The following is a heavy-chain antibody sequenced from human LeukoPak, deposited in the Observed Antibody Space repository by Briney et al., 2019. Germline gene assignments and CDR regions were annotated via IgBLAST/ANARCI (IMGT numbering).Heavy chain of an antibody. J-gene: IGHJ4*02. D-gene: IGHD4-17*01. CDR2: ISSSSSYI. CDR1: GFTFSSYS. CDR3: ARVNGDDDRTGDMTDY. V-gene: IGHV3-21*01. Sequence: GGSLRLSCAASGFTFSSYSMNWVRQAPGKGLEWVSSISSSSSYIYYADSVKGRFTISRDNAKNSLYLQMNGLRAEDTAVYYCARVNGDDDRTGDMTDYWGQGTLVTVSS.